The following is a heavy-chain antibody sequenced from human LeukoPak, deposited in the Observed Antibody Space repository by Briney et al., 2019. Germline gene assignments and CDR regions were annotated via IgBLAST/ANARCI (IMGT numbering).Heavy chain of an antibody. CDR1: GSTFSSYW. Sequence: GGSLRLSCAASGSTFSSYWMSWVRQAPGKGLEWVANIKQDGSEKYYVDSVKGRFTISRDNAKNSLYLQMNSLRAEDTAVYYCAKDINMVRDRTPPYWGQGTLVTVSS. D-gene: IGHD3-10*01. J-gene: IGHJ4*02. CDR3: AKDINMVRDRTPPY. CDR2: IKQDGSEK. V-gene: IGHV3-7*01.